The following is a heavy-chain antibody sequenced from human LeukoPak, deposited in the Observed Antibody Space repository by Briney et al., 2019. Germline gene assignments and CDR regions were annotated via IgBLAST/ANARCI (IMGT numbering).Heavy chain of an antibody. Sequence: SETLSLTCTASGGSISSYYWSWIRQPPGKGLEWIGYIYYSGSTNYNPSLKSRVTISVDTSKNQFSLKLSSVTAADTAVYYCARLGIPESYSSSWYASNWGQGTLVTVSS. V-gene: IGHV4-59*01. CDR1: GGSISSYY. D-gene: IGHD6-13*01. CDR2: IYYSGST. CDR3: ARLGIPESYSSSWYASN. J-gene: IGHJ4*02.